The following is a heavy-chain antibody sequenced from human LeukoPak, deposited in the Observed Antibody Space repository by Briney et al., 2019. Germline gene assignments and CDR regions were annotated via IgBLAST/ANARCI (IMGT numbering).Heavy chain of an antibody. CDR3: ARVDEGGHFSYYGMDA. Sequence: ASVKVSCKASGYTFTSYYIHWVRQAPGQGLEWMGWIKPKSDDTNYGQNFQGRVTMTRDTSISTAYMELSGLRSDDTAVYYCARVDEGGHFSYYGMDAWGQGTTVTVSS. CDR1: GYTFTSYY. V-gene: IGHV1-2*02. D-gene: IGHD3-16*01. CDR2: IKPKSDDT. J-gene: IGHJ6*02.